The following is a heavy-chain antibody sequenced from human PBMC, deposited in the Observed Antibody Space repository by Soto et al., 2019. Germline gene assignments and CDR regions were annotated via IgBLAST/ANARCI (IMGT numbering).Heavy chain of an antibody. CDR1: GFTFSSYA. Sequence: EVQLLESGGGLVQPGGSLRLSCAASGFTFSSYAMNWVRQAPGKGLEWVSGISGSGGSTYYADSVNGRFTISRDNSKDTLYVQMKSLRVEDTAVYYCAKATGYSSGSYYFDYWGQGTLVTVSS. V-gene: IGHV3-23*01. J-gene: IGHJ4*02. CDR2: ISGSGGST. CDR3: AKATGYSSGSYYFDY. D-gene: IGHD6-19*01.